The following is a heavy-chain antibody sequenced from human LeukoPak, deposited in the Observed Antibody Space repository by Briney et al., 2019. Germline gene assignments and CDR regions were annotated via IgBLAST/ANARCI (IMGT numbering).Heavy chain of an antibody. D-gene: IGHD6-13*01. CDR1: GFTFSNYA. Sequence: GGPLRLSCAASGFTFSNYAMHWVRQAPGEGLEWVAVILYDGTNKYYADSVKGRFTISRDNSKNTLYLQMNSLRAEDTAVYYCARARPYSSSWYNYYGLDVWGQGTTVTVSS. CDR3: ARARPYSSSWYNYYGLDV. CDR2: ILYDGTNK. V-gene: IGHV3-30-3*01. J-gene: IGHJ6*02.